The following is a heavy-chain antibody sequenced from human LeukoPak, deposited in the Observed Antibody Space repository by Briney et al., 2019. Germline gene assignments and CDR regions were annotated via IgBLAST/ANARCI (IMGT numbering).Heavy chain of an antibody. J-gene: IGHJ4*02. D-gene: IGHD6-19*01. CDR3: AKGAFEQWLVQVIPFDY. Sequence: QTGGSLRLSCAASGFAFSNYAMNWVRQAPGKGLQWVSVINGGGTSTDYAGSVKGRFTISRDNSKNTLYLQMNSLRAEDTAIYYCAKGAFEQWLVQVIPFDYWGQGTLVTVSS. CDR1: GFAFSNYA. CDR2: INGGGTST. V-gene: IGHV3-23*01.